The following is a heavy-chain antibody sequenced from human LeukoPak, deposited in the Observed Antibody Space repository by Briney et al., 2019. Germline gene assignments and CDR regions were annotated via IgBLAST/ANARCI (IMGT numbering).Heavy chain of an antibody. CDR2: IKQDGSEK. V-gene: IGHV3-7*01. CDR3: ARIGLWAYGRFYFDF. CDR1: GFTFSSNW. Sequence: GGSLRLSCAASGFTFSSNWMSWFRQAPGKGPEWVANIKQDGSEKYYVDSVKGRFTISRDNAKNSLYLQMSSLRAEDTAIYYCARIGLWAYGRFYFDFWGQGTLVTVSS. J-gene: IGHJ4*02. D-gene: IGHD4-17*01.